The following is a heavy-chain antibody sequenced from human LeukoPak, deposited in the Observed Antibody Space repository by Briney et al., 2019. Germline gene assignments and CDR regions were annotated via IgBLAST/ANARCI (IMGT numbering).Heavy chain of an antibody. J-gene: IGHJ4*02. CDR1: GFTFRSYW. D-gene: IGHD6-13*01. V-gene: IGHV3-7*04. CDR2: IKQDGSEK. Sequence: GGPLRLSCAASGFTFRSYWMSWVRQAPGKGLEGVANIKQDGSEKYYVDSVKGRFTISRDNAKNSLYLQMSSLTAEDTAVYYCAREKFITAAHFDYWGQGSLVTVSS. CDR3: AREKFITAAHFDY.